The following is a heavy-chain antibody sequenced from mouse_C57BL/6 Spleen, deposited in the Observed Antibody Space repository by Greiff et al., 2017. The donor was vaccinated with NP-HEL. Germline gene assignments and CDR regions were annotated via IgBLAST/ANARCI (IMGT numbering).Heavy chain of an antibody. Sequence: QVQLQQPGAELVRPGSSVKLSCKASGYTFTSYWMHWVKQRPIQGLEWIGNIDPSDSETHYNQKFKDKATLTVDKSSSTAYMQLSSLTSEDSAVYYCAREYITTVGEFDYWGQGTTLTVSS. D-gene: IGHD1-1*01. J-gene: IGHJ2*01. CDR2: IDPSDSET. CDR3: AREYITTVGEFDY. CDR1: GYTFTSYW. V-gene: IGHV1-52*01.